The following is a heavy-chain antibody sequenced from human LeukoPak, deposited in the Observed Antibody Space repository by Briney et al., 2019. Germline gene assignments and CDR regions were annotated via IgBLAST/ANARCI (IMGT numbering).Heavy chain of an antibody. J-gene: IGHJ5*02. D-gene: IGHD1-26*01. V-gene: IGHV1-18*01. CDR1: GYTFTSYG. Sequence: ASVKVSCKASGYTFTSYGISWVRQAPGQGLKWMGWISAYNGNTNQAQKFQGRVTMTTDTSTSTAYMELRSLRSDATAVYYCARGGTRAYNWFDPWGQGTLVTVSS. CDR2: ISAYNGNT. CDR3: ARGGTRAYNWFDP.